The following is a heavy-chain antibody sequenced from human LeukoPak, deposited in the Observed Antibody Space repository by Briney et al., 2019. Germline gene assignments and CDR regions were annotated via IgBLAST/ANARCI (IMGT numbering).Heavy chain of an antibody. CDR1: GFTFSSYA. Sequence: GSLRLSCAASGFTFSSYAMSWVRQAPGKGLEWIGSIYYSGSTYYNPSLKSRVTISVDTSKNQFSLKLSSVTAADTAVYYCARHHPIVVVPAASWFDPWGQGTLVTVSS. CDR3: ARHHPIVVVPAASWFDP. CDR2: IYYSGST. V-gene: IGHV4-39*01. J-gene: IGHJ5*02. D-gene: IGHD2-2*01.